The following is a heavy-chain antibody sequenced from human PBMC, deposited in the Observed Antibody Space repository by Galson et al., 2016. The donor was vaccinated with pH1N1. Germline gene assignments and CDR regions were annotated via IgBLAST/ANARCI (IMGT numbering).Heavy chain of an antibody. V-gene: IGHV6-1*01. CDR1: GDSVSSHTSA. CDR2: TYYRARWYN. J-gene: IGHJ4*02. CDR3: ARWDHSASYIDV. D-gene: IGHD3-10*01. Sequence: CAISGDSVSSHTSAWTWLRQSPSRGLEWLGRTYYRARWYNNYGVSVAGRISITPDTAKNQFSLQLKSVNLEDTAVYFCARWDHSASYIDVWGQGTLVTVSS.